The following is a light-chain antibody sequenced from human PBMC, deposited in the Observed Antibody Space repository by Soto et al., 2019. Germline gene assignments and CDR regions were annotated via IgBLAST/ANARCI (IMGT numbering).Light chain of an antibody. CDR2: DVA. V-gene: IGLV2-11*01. CDR3: CAYAGSDTLI. CDR1: SSHVGSSNY. Sequence: QSVLTQPRSVSGSPGQTVTISCTGSSSHVGSSNYMSWYQQHPGEAPKLVIYDVAQRPSGVPDRLSGSRSGKTASLTISGLQHDDEADYYCCAYAGSDTLIFGSGTKVTVL. J-gene: IGLJ1*01.